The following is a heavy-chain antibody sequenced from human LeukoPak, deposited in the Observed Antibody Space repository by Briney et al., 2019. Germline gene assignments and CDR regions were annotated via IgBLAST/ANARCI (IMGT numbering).Heavy chain of an antibody. V-gene: IGHV3-74*01. J-gene: IGHJ4*02. CDR3: VRVGGYYFDY. Sequence: GGSLRLSCAASGFTFSSYWMYWVRQAPGKGLVWVSRITADGSTTTHADSVKGRFTISRDNAKNTLYLQMNSLRAEDTAVYYCVRVGGYYFDYWGQGTLVTVSS. CDR2: ITADGSTT. D-gene: IGHD1-26*01. CDR1: GFTFSSYW.